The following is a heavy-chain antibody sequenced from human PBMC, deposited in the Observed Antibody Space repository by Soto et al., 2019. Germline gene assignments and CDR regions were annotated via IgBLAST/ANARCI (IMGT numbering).Heavy chain of an antibody. CDR3: ARYPYARYSNYNHPENNWFDP. CDR1: GGSISSGGYY. CDR2: IYYSGST. D-gene: IGHD4-4*01. J-gene: IGHJ5*02. Sequence: SETLSLTCTVSGGSISSGGYYWSWIRQHPGKGLEWIGYIYYSGSTYYNPSLKSRVTISVDTSKNQFSLKLSSVTAADTAVYYCARYPYARYSNYNHPENNWFDPWGQGTLVTVSS. V-gene: IGHV4-31*03.